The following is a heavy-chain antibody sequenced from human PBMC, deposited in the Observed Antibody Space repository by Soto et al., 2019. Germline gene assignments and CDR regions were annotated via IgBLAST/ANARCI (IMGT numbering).Heavy chain of an antibody. J-gene: IGHJ4*02. CDR2: IYGGGTT. Sequence: EVQLVESGGGLIQPGGSLRLSCAASGFAVSSKYMTWVRQAPGKGLEWVSVIYGGGTTYYADSVKGRFTISRDTSKNTLYLQMTSLRAAATAVYYCVQTTGWPGFDFWGQGTLVTVSS. CDR3: VQTTGWPGFDF. V-gene: IGHV3-53*01. CDR1: GFAVSSKY. D-gene: IGHD6-19*01.